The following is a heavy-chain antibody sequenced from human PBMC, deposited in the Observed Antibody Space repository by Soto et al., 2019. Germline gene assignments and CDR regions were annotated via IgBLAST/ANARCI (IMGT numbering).Heavy chain of an antibody. V-gene: IGHV4-59*01. Sequence: SETLSLTCTVSGGSISSYYWSWIRQPPGKGLEWIGYIYYSGSTNYNPSLKSRVTISVDTSKNQFSLKLRSVTAADTAVYYCARDSGTAMVTGWGDYHYYYGMDVWGQATTVTGSS. CDR2: IYYSGST. D-gene: IGHD5-18*01. CDR1: GGSISSYY. CDR3: ARDSGTAMVTGWGDYHYYYGMDV. J-gene: IGHJ6*02.